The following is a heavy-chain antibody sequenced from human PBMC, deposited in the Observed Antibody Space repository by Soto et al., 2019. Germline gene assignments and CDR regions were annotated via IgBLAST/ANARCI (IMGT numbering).Heavy chain of an antibody. V-gene: IGHV1-8*01. Sequence: QVQLVQSGAEVKKPGASVKVSCKASGYTFTSYDINWVRQATGQGLEWMGWMNTNSGNTGYAQKFQGRVTMTRNTSISTDYMELSSLRSEDTAVYYCARGPTYSSSWYERDGWFDPWGQGNLVTVSS. CDR1: GYTFTSYD. CDR2: MNTNSGNT. CDR3: ARGPTYSSSWYERDGWFDP. D-gene: IGHD6-13*01. J-gene: IGHJ5*02.